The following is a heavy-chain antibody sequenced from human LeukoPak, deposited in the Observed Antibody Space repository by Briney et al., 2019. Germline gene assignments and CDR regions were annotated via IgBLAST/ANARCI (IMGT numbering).Heavy chain of an antibody. J-gene: IGHJ4*02. CDR1: GVSISSGNYY. CDR3: ARVFSGWPRGYYFDY. CDR2: MYTSGST. Sequence: KPSETLSLTCTVSGVSISSGNYYWSWIRQPAGKGLEWIGRMYTSGSTNYNPSLKSRVTISVDTSKNQFSLKLSSVTAADTAVYYCARVFSGWPRGYYFDYWGQGTLVTVSS. D-gene: IGHD6-19*01. V-gene: IGHV4-61*02.